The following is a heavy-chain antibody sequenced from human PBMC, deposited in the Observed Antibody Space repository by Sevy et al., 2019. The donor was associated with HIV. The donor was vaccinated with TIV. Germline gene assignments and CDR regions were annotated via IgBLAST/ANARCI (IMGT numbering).Heavy chain of an antibody. D-gene: IGHD2-21*02. CDR3: ARDNGSGDGWGDAFDI. V-gene: IGHV1-46*01. CDR1: GYTFTSYY. J-gene: IGHJ3*02. CDR2: INPSGGST. Sequence: ASVKVSCKASGYTFTSYYMHWVRQAPGQGLEWMGIINPSGGSTSYAQKFQGRVTMTRDTSMSTVYMELSSLRSEDTAVYYCARDNGSGDGWGDAFDIWGQGTMVTVSS.